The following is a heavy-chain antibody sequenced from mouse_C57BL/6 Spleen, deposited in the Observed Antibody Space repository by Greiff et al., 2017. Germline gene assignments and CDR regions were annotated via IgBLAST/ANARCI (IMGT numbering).Heavy chain of an antibody. V-gene: IGHV5-4*01. Sequence: VQLKESGGGLVKPGGSLKLSCAASGFTFSSYAMSWVRQTPERRLEWVATISDGGSYTYYPDNVKGRFTISRDNAKNNLYLQMSHLKSEDTAMYYCARDRSAGFAYWGQGTLVTVSA. CDR3: ARDRSAGFAY. CDR1: GFTFSSYA. J-gene: IGHJ3*01. CDR2: ISDGGSYT.